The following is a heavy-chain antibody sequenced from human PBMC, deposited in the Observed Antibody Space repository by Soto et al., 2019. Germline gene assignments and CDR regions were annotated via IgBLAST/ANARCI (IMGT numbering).Heavy chain of an antibody. D-gene: IGHD3-10*01. Sequence: QVQLAQSGPELKKPGASLEVSCRASGYTFSNYGISWVRQVPGQGLEWMAWISVKNGDTNFAQKSPVRLSVTTDPSTSTAYLNLRSLRSDDTAVYYCARLTSLSSPKDRFYYYMDIWGKGTTVTVSS. J-gene: IGHJ6*03. CDR3: ARLTSLSSPKDRFYYYMDI. CDR1: GYTFSNYG. V-gene: IGHV1-18*01. CDR2: ISVKNGDT.